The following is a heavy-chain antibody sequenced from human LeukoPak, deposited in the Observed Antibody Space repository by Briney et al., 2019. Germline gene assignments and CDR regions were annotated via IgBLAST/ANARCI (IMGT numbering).Heavy chain of an antibody. CDR3: ARSLIADGAFDI. V-gene: IGHV3-48*03. CDR1: GFTFSSYE. D-gene: IGHD2-21*01. Sequence: GGSLRLSCAASGFTFSSYEMNWVRQAPGKGLEWVSDISSSGSYIDYADSVKGRFTISRENAKNSLFLQMSSLRVEDTAVYYCARSLIADGAFDIWGQGTMVTVSS. CDR2: ISSSGSYI. J-gene: IGHJ3*02.